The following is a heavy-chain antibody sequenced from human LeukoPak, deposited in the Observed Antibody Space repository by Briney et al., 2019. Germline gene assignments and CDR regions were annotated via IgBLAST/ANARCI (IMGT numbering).Heavy chain of an antibody. Sequence: GGSLRLSCAASGFTFSSYWMHWVRQAPGKGLEWVGRIKSKTDGGTADYAAPVEGRFTISRDDSKNTLYLQMNSLRAEDTAVYYCAKILRWWELHLDYWGQGTLVTVSS. V-gene: IGHV3-15*01. CDR3: AKILRWWELHLDY. CDR1: GFTFSSYW. CDR2: IKSKTDGGTA. J-gene: IGHJ4*02. D-gene: IGHD2-15*01.